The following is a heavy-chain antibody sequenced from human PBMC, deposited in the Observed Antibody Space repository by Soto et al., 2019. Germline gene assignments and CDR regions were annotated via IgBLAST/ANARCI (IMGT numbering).Heavy chain of an antibody. J-gene: IGHJ4*02. Sequence: GGSLRLSCAASGFTFSSYGMHWVRQAPGKGLEWVAVIWYDGSNKYYADSVKGRFTISRDNSKSTLYLQVNSLRAEDTAVYYCARDKRDLRFLEWSYYFDYWGQGTLVTVSS. CDR2: IWYDGSNK. CDR3: ARDKRDLRFLEWSYYFDY. V-gene: IGHV3-33*01. CDR1: GFTFSSYG. D-gene: IGHD3-3*01.